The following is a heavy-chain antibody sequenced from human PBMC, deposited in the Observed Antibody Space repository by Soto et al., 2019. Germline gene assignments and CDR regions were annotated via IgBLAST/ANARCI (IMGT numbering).Heavy chain of an antibody. Sequence: ESGGGLVQPGGSLRLSCAASGFTFSTYWMSWVRQAPGKGLEWVANIKQDGSEKYYVDSVKGRFTISRDNAKNSVFLQMNSLRAEDTAVYYCATRSRYYYYWGQGTLVTVSS. V-gene: IGHV3-7*01. J-gene: IGHJ4*02. CDR3: ATRSRYYYY. D-gene: IGHD3-22*01. CDR2: IKQDGSEK. CDR1: GFTFSTYW.